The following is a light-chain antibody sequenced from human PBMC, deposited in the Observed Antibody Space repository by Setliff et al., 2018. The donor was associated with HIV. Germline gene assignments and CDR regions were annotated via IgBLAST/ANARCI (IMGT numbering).Light chain of an antibody. J-gene: IGLJ1*01. CDR2: DVI. CDR3: CSYAGSHTFV. CDR1: TSDVGGYNF. Sequence: QSALTQPRSVSGSPGQSVTISCTGTTSDVGGYNFVSWYQHRPGKAPKLMIYDVIKRPSGVPDRFSGSKSGNTASLTISGLQAEDEADYYCCSYAGSHTFVFGTGTKVTVL. V-gene: IGLV2-11*01.